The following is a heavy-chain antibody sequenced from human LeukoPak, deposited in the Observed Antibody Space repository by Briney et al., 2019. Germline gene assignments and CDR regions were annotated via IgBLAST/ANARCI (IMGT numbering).Heavy chain of an antibody. V-gene: IGHV4-34*01. J-gene: IGHJ5*02. CDR3: ARGRRRAVAANWFDP. CDR1: GGSFSGYY. Sequence: SETLSLTCAVYGGSFSGYYWSWIRQPPGKGLEWIGEINHSGSTNYNPSLKSRVTISVDTSKNQFSLKLSSVTAADTAVYYCARGRRRAVAANWFDPWGQGTLVTVSS. CDR2: INHSGST. D-gene: IGHD6-19*01.